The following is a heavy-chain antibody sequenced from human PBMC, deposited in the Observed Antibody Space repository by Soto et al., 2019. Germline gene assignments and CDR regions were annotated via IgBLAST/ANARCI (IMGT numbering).Heavy chain of an antibody. CDR2: IKSETDGGTA. J-gene: IGHJ4*02. CDR3: TTGIYYDLLTGYHDVAY. CDR1: GFNLIHPW. D-gene: IGHD3-9*01. V-gene: IGHV3-15*01. Sequence: PGGSLRPSCAPSGFNLIHPWMTWVRQAAGKGLEWVGRIKSETDGGTADYAAPVKGRITISRDDSKNTVYLQMNSMKSEDTAVYYCTTGIYYDLLTGYHDVAYWGQGTLVTVSS.